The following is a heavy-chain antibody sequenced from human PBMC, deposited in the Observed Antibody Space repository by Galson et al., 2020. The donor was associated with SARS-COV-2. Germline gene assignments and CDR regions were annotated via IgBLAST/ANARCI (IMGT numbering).Heavy chain of an antibody. Sequence: SGPTLVKPTQTLTLTCTFSGFSLSTSGMCGSWIRQPPGKALEWLARIDWDEDQYSSTSLKTRLTISKDTSKNQVVLTMTNMDPVDTATYYCARMEAQQLVLDYWGQGTLVTVSS. CDR3: ARMEAQQLVLDY. V-gene: IGHV2-70*11. CDR2: IDWDEDQ. J-gene: IGHJ4*02. D-gene: IGHD6-13*01. CDR1: GFSLSTSGMC.